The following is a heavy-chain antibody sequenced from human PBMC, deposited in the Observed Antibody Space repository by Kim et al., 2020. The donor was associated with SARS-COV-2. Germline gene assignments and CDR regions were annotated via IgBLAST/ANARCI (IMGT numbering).Heavy chain of an antibody. J-gene: IGHJ6*02. V-gene: IGHV1-46*01. D-gene: IGHD2-2*01. Sequence: ASVKVSCKASGYTFTSYYMHWVRQAPGQGLEWMGIINPSGGSTSYAQKFQGRVTMTRDTSTSTVYMELSSLRSEDTAVYYCARERDIVVVPAAMLYQFLGMDVWGQGTTVTVSS. CDR1: GYTFTSYY. CDR3: ARERDIVVVPAAMLYQFLGMDV. CDR2: INPSGGST.